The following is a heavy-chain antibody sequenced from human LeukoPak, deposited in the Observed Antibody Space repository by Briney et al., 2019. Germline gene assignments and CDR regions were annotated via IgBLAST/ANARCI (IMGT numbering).Heavy chain of an antibody. D-gene: IGHD1-26*01. Sequence: SETLSLTCAVYGGSFSGYYWSWIRQPPGKGLEWIGEINHSGSTNYNPSLKSRVTISVDTSKNQFSLRLSSVTAADTAVYYCARRVYSGSYYRFDYWGQGTLVTVSS. CDR2: INHSGST. CDR1: GGSFSGYY. CDR3: ARRVYSGSYYRFDY. V-gene: IGHV4-34*01. J-gene: IGHJ4*02.